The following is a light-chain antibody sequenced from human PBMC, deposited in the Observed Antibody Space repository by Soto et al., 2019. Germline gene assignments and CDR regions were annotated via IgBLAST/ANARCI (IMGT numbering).Light chain of an antibody. CDR1: ESVSIN. CDR3: QQYGSSPPAT. V-gene: IGKV3-20*01. J-gene: IGKJ5*01. CDR2: GAS. Sequence: EIVLTQSPRTLSLSPGERATLSCRVSESVSINLAWYQQKPGQAPRLLIYGASSRATGIPDRFSGSGSGTDFTLTISRLEPEDFAVYYCQQYGSSPPATFGQGTRLEIK.